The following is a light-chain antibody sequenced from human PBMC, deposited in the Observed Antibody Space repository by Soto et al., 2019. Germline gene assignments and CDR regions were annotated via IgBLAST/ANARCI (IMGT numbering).Light chain of an antibody. CDR3: QQYAYWPET. V-gene: IGKV3D-15*01. J-gene: IGKJ1*01. CDR2: YSS. Sequence: EVMMTQLPDTLSVTPGETVTLSCGASQSVRTNLAWYQQRPGQAPRLLIHYSSTRATDVPARFSGSGSGTNFTLAISSLQSEDFAVYFCQQYAYWPETFGQGTKVDIK. CDR1: QSVRTN.